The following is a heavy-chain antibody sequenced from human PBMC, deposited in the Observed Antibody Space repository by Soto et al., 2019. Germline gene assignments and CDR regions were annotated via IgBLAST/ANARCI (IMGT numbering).Heavy chain of an antibody. Sequence: GASVEVSCKASGYTFTSYDMHWVSQDPGQGLEWMGWIDAGNGNTKYSQKFQGRVTITRDTSASTAYMELSSLRSEDTAVYYCARDKDNFWSGYDNYYYYYMDVWGKGTTVTVSS. V-gene: IGHV1-3*01. CDR1: GYTFTSYD. CDR3: ARDKDNFWSGYDNYYYYYMDV. CDR2: IDAGNGNT. J-gene: IGHJ6*03. D-gene: IGHD3-3*01.